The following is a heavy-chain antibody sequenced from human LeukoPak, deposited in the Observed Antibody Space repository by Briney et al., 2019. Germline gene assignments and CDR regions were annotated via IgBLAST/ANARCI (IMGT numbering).Heavy chain of an antibody. D-gene: IGHD3-3*01. CDR2: IKQDGSEK. Sequence: GGSLRLSCAASGFTFSRYWMSWVRQAPGKGLEWVANIKQDGSEKYYVDSVKGRFTISRDNAKNSLYLQMNSLRAEDTAVYYCARAYEYYDFWSGYYAYFDYWGQGTLVTVSS. V-gene: IGHV3-7*03. J-gene: IGHJ4*02. CDR3: ARAYEYYDFWSGYYAYFDY. CDR1: GFTFSRYW.